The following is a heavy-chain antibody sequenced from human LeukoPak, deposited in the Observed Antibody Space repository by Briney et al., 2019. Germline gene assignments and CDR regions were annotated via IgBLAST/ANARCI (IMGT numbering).Heavy chain of an antibody. J-gene: IGHJ4*02. Sequence: PGGSLRLSCAASGFTFSIYSMNWVRQAPGKGLEWISFISGSSTSTYYADSVKGRFTVSRDNAKNSLYLQMNSLRDEDTAVYYCAGNPGGIGDYWGQGTLVTVSS. CDR2: ISGSSTST. CDR3: AGNPGGIGDY. D-gene: IGHD4-23*01. CDR1: GFTFSIYS. V-gene: IGHV3-48*02.